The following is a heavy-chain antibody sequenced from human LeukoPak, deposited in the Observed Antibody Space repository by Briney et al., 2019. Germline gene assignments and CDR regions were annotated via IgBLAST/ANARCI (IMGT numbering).Heavy chain of an antibody. J-gene: IGHJ4*02. CDR3: ARGPLASSPDY. Sequence: SVKVSCKASVGTFSSYAISWVRQAPGQGLEWMGGIIPIFGTANYAQKFQGRVTITTDESTSTAYMEPSSLRYEDTAVYYCARGPLASSPDYWGQGTLVTVSS. V-gene: IGHV1-69*05. CDR1: VGTFSSYA. D-gene: IGHD6-6*01. CDR2: IIPIFGTA.